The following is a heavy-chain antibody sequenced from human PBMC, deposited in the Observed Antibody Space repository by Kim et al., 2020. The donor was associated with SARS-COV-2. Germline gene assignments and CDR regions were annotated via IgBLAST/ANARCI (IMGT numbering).Heavy chain of an antibody. J-gene: IGHJ3*02. CDR2: IIPIFGTA. CDR3: ASYDSSGGVHAFDT. V-gene: IGHV1-69*13. D-gene: IGHD3-22*01. CDR1: GATFSSYA. Sequence: SVKVSCKASGATFSSYAISWERQAPGQGLECMGGIIPIFGTANYAQKIQGRVTITADESTSTAYMELSSLRSEDTAVYYCASYDSSGGVHAFDTWGQGTMVTVSS.